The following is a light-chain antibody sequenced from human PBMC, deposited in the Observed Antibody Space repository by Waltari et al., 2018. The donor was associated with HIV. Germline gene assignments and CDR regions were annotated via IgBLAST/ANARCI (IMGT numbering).Light chain of an antibody. V-gene: IGLV2-14*03. J-gene: IGLJ2*01. Sequence: QSALTQPASVSGSPGQSITIPCTGSNSDVGGYNYVSWYQHHPGEAPKLLIFDVSNRPSGVSSRSSGSKSGNTATLTISGLQADDEAIYYCSSFTGSSTLVVFGGGTRLTVL. CDR2: DVS. CDR1: NSDVGGYNY. CDR3: SSFTGSSTLVV.